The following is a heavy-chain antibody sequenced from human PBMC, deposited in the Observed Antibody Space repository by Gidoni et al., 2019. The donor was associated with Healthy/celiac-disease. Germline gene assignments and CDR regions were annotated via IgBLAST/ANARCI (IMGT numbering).Heavy chain of an antibody. Sequence: QVQLVQSGAEVKKPGASVKVSCKASGYTFTSYYMHWVRQAPGQGLEWMGIINPSGGSTSYAQKFQGRVTMTRDTSTSTVYMELSSLRSEDTAVYYCARDHPHCSGGSCYYFDYWGQGTLVTVSS. J-gene: IGHJ4*02. CDR1: GYTFTSYY. D-gene: IGHD2-15*01. CDR2: INPSGGST. CDR3: ARDHPHCSGGSCYYFDY. V-gene: IGHV1-46*03.